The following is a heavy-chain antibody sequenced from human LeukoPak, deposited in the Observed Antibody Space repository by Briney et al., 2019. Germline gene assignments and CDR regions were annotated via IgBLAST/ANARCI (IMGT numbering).Heavy chain of an antibody. D-gene: IGHD2-2*01. V-gene: IGHV3-23*01. J-gene: IGHJ4*02. CDR1: GFTFYTYA. CDR2: ISESGDTT. CDR3: AKDFRRPAIVVVPAAMEGGFDY. Sequence: GGSLRLSCATSGFTFYTYAMSWVRQAPGKGLEWVSGISESGDTTHYADSVKGRFTISRDNSKNTLYLQMNSLRAEDTAVYYCAKDFRRPAIVVVPAAMEGGFDYWGQGTLVTVSS.